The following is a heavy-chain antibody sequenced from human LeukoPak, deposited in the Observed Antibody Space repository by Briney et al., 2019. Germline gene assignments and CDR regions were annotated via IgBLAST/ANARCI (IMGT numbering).Heavy chain of an antibody. J-gene: IGHJ4*02. CDR2: ISNSGGGT. Sequence: GSLRLSCAASGFTFSSFAMSWVRLAPGKGLEWVSSISNSGGGTYYAESVKGRFTISRDNSKNTLYLQMSSLRAEDTAIYYCARPAYSSSWYYFEYWGQGTLVTVSS. CDR3: ARPAYSSSWYYFEY. CDR1: GFTFSSFA. V-gene: IGHV3-23*01. D-gene: IGHD6-13*01.